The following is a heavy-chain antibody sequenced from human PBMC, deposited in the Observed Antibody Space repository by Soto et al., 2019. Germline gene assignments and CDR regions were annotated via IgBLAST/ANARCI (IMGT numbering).Heavy chain of an antibody. CDR2: IGGSGDDT. CDR3: ARVVAAAGRLYYIDY. D-gene: IGHD6-13*01. CDR1: GFTFSSCA. Sequence: GGSLRLSCAASGFTFSSCAMSWVRQAPGKGLEWVSGIGGSGDDTEYTDSVKGRFTISRDNSKNTLYLQMNSLRTEDTAVYYCARVVAAAGRLYYIDYWRQGPLVTVSS. J-gene: IGHJ4*02. V-gene: IGHV3-23*01.